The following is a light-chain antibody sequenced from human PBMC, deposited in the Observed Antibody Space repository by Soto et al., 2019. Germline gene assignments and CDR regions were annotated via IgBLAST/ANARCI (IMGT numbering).Light chain of an antibody. J-gene: IGLJ3*02. CDR2: SHD. Sequence: QSVLTQPPSVSAAPGQTVTISCSGSSSNIGKYYVSWYQQLPGTAPKLLIYSHDQRPSGVPDRFSGSKSGTSASLAISGLQSEDEANYYCIAWDDSLKGPVFGGGTKLTVL. V-gene: IGLV1-44*01. CDR3: IAWDDSLKGPV. CDR1: SSNIGKYY.